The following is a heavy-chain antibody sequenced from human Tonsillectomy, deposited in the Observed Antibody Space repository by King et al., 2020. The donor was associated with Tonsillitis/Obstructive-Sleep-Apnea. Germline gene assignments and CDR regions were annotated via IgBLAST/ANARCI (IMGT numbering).Heavy chain of an antibody. J-gene: IGHJ4*02. CDR3: ARGDLLTGYYASTDFDY. V-gene: IGHV4-34*01. D-gene: IGHD3-9*01. CDR2: MNHSGST. CDR1: GGSFSAYY. Sequence: VQLQQWGAGLLKPSETLSLTCAVYGGSFSAYYWSWIRQPPGKGLEWIGEMNHSGSTKYNPPLKSRVIISLDTSKNQFSLKLSSVTAADTAVYYCARGDLLTGYYASTDFDYWGQGTLVSVSS.